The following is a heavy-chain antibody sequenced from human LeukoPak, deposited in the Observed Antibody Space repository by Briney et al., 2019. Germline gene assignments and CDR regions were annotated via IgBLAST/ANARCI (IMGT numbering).Heavy chain of an antibody. J-gene: IGHJ5*02. CDR1: GYTFTSYG. D-gene: IGHD2-2*01. Sequence: ASVKVSCKASGYTFTSYGISWVRQAPGQGLEWMGWISAYNGNTNYAQKFQGRVTMTRDTSISTAYMELSGLRSDDTAVYYCARNGYCSSTSCYRNWFDPWGQGTLVTVSS. CDR2: ISAYNGNT. CDR3: ARNGYCSSTSCYRNWFDP. V-gene: IGHV1-18*01.